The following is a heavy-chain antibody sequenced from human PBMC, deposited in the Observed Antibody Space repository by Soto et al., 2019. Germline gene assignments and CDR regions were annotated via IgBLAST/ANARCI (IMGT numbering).Heavy chain of an antibody. Sequence: QVQLVQSGDEVKKPGASVKVSCKASGYIFVNYGIVWVQQAPIQGLAWMGWISPYTGNTASASKVQGRLTMTTETSTSTAYMDLGSLTSDDTAVYYCVMVDNYVTPTPQDVWGQGTTVTVSS. CDR1: GYIFVNYG. V-gene: IGHV1-18*01. J-gene: IGHJ6*02. CDR2: ISPYTGNT. CDR3: VMVDNYVTPTPQDV. D-gene: IGHD3-16*01.